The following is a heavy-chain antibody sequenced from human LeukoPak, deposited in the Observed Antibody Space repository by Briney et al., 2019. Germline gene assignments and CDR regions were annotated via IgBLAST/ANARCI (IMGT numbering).Heavy chain of an antibody. CDR2: LSDVGTN. D-gene: IGHD3-9*01. CDR3: AREYFDRKKGHVRAFVL. J-gene: IGHJ3*01. CDR1: GVSISSYY. V-gene: IGHV4-59*01. Sequence: PSETLSLTCAVSGVSISSYYWSWIRQHPGKGLEWIGYLSDVGTNDYNPSLKGRVTISRDTSKNQFSLRLSSVTAADAAVYHCAREYFDRKKGHVRAFVLWGQGTKVTVSS.